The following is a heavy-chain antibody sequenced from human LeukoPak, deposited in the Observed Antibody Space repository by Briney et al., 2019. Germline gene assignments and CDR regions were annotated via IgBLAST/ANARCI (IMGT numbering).Heavy chain of an antibody. D-gene: IGHD2-21*02. CDR2: ISVSGGGT. V-gene: IGHV3-23*01. J-gene: IGHJ4*02. CDR3: VKDWRDESNCGGDCLQY. CDR1: GFTFSAYS. Sequence: GGSLRLSCVASGFTFSAYSMTWVRQAPGKGLDWVSSISVSGGGTYYADSVRGRFTISRDNSKNTLYLHMNSLRAEDTAVYYCVKDWRDESNCGGDCLQYWGQGTLVTVSS.